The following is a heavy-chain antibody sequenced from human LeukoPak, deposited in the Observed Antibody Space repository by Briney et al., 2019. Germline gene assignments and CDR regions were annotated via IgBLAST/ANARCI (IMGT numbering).Heavy chain of an antibody. Sequence: PGGSLRLSCAASGFTFSSYGMHWVRQAPGKGLEWVAVISYDGSNKYYADSVKGRFTISRDNSKNTLYLQMNSLSAEDTAVYYCARGGGYCSSTSCDSPDYWGQGALVTVSS. CDR3: ARGGGYCSSTSCDSPDY. CDR1: GFTFSSYG. V-gene: IGHV3-30*03. J-gene: IGHJ4*02. D-gene: IGHD2-2*01. CDR2: ISYDGSNK.